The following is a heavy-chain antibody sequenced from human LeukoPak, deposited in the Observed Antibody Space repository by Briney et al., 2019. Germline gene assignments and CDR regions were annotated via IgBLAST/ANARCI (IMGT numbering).Heavy chain of an antibody. V-gene: IGHV4-34*01. J-gene: IGHJ4*02. CDR2: INHSGST. D-gene: IGHD3-16*01. CDR1: GGSFSGYY. Sequence: SETLSLTCAVYGGSFSGYYWSWIRQPPGKGLEWIGEINHSGSTNYNPSLKSRVTISVDTSKNQFSLKLSSVTAADTAVYYCARVVVTFGGVVDYWGQGTLVTVSS. CDR3: ARVVVTFGGVVDY.